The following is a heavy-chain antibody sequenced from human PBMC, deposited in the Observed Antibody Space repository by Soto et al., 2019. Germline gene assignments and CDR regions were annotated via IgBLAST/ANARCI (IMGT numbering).Heavy chain of an antibody. J-gene: IGHJ4*02. CDR1: GGTFSSYA. CDR3: ARGAYDGGYPYFDY. Sequence: QVQLVQSGAEVKKPGSSVKVSCKASGGTFSSYAISWVRQAPGQGLEWMGGIIPIFGTANYAQKFQGRVTITADESTSTAYMELSSLRSEDTAVYYCARGAYDGGYPYFDYWGQGTLVTVSS. CDR2: IIPIFGTA. V-gene: IGHV1-69*12. D-gene: IGHD3-16*02.